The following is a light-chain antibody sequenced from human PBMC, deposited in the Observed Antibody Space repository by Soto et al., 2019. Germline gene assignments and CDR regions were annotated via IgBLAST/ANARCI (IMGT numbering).Light chain of an antibody. CDR3: QQYVSSPFT. V-gene: IGKV3-20*01. CDR1: QSVSNNY. J-gene: IGKJ3*01. CDR2: AAS. Sequence: EIVLTKSPGTLSLSPGERATLSCRASQSVSNNYLAWYQQKPGQAPRLLIYAASSRAADIPDRFSGSGSGTDFTLTINRLEPGDFAVYYCQQYVSSPFTFGPGTKVDIK.